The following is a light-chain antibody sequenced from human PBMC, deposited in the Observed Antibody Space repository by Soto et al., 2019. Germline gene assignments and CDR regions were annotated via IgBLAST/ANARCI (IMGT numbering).Light chain of an antibody. CDR2: DAS. CDR3: QQRSNWPRT. V-gene: IGKV3-11*01. CDR1: QSVGSY. J-gene: IGKJ1*01. Sequence: ETVLTQSPATLSLSPGERATLSCRASQSVGSYLAWYQQKVGQAPRLLIYDASNRATGIPARFSGSGSGTDFTLTISSLEPEDFAVYYCQQRSNWPRTFGQGTKVEIK.